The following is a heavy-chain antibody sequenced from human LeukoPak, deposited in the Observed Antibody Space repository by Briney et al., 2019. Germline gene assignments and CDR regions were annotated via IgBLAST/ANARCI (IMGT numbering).Heavy chain of an antibody. CDR3: GRATQTLYYFLY. CDR1: GYTFTSYY. Sequence: ASVKVSCXASGYTFTSYYMHWVRQAPGHGLEWMGIINPSGGSTSYAQKFQGRVTMTTDTSTSTVYMELSSLRSEDTAVYYCGRATQTLYYFLYWGQGTLVTVSS. V-gene: IGHV1-46*03. J-gene: IGHJ4*02. CDR2: INPSGGST. D-gene: IGHD2/OR15-2a*01.